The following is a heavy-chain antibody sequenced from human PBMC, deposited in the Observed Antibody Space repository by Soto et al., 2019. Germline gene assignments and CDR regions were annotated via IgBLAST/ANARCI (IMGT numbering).Heavy chain of an antibody. CDR2: IYHSGST. J-gene: IGHJ6*02. CDR1: GYSISSGYY. V-gene: IGHV4-38-2*01. CDR3: ARVAPIAAADGMDV. Sequence: SETLSLTCAVSGYSISSGYYWGWIRQSPGKGLEWIGSIYHSGSTYYNPSLKSRVIISVDTSKNQFSLKLSSVTAADTAVYYCARVAPIAAADGMDVWGQGTTVTGAS. D-gene: IGHD6-13*01.